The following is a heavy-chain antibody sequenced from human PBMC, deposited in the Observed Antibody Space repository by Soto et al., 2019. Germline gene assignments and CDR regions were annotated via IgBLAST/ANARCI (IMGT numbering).Heavy chain of an antibody. V-gene: IGHV4-34*01. D-gene: IGHD1-26*01. CDR1: GGSFSGYY. CDR3: ASKGELLLSYFDYYGMDV. J-gene: IGHJ6*02. Sequence: SETLSLTCAVYGGSFSGYYWSWIRQPPGKWLEWIGEINHSGSTNYNPSLKSRVTISVDTSKNQFSLKLSSVTAADTAVYYCASKGELLLSYFDYYGMDVWGQGXTVTVSS. CDR2: INHSGST.